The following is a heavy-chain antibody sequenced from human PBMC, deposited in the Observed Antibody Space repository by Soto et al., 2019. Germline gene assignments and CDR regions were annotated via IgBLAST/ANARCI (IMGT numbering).Heavy chain of an antibody. CDR1: GDSLSSGGHY. J-gene: IGHJ4*01. D-gene: IGHD3-9*01. CDR3: ARVDHRGYFAILTDY. CDR2: IYDSVNT. V-gene: IGHV4-31*03. Sequence: SETLSLTCTVSGDSLSSGGHYWSWIRQHPGKGLEWIGHIYDSVNTYYSPSLRSRVTISADMSKNQFSLNLRSVTAADTAVYYCARVDHRGYFAILTDYWGHGTLVTVSS.